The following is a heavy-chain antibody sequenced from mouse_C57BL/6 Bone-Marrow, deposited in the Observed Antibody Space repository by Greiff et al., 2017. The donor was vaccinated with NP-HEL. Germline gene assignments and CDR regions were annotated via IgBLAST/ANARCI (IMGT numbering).Heavy chain of an antibody. CDR3: ARADYYGSSYWFAY. CDR1: GFSLSTSGMG. D-gene: IGHD1-1*01. V-gene: IGHV8-12*01. CDR2: IYWGDDK. Sequence: QVTLKVSGPGILQSSQTLSLTCSFSGFSLSTSGMGVSWIRQPSGKGLEWLAHIYWGDDKRYNPSLKSRLTISKDTSRNPVFLKITSVDTADTATYYCARADYYGSSYWFAYWGQGTLVTVSA. J-gene: IGHJ3*01.